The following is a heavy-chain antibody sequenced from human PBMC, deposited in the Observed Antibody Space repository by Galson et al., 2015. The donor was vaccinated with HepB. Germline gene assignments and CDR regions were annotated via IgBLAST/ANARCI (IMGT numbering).Heavy chain of an antibody. CDR1: GFPFSSYA. D-gene: IGHD6-19*01. J-gene: IGHJ4*02. V-gene: IGHV3-30*04. CDR3: GRGGLRAVAGTKGGY. Sequence: LRLSCAASGFPFSSYAMYWVRQAPGKGLEWVAVISYDGSNKYYADSVKGRFTISRDNSKNTLYLQMNSLRREDTAVYYCGRGGLRAVAGTKGGYWGQGTLVTVSS. CDR2: ISYDGSNK.